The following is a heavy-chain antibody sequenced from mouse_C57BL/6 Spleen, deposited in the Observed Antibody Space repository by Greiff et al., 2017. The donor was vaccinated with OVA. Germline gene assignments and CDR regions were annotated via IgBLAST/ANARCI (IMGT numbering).Heavy chain of an antibody. D-gene: IGHD2-4*01. J-gene: IGHJ2*01. Sequence: VQLQQPGAELVMPGASVKLSCKASGYTFTSYWMHWVKQRPGQGLEWIGEIDPSDSYTNYNQKFKGKSTLTVDKSSSTAYMQLSSLTSEDSAVYYCASGDDYDEGFDYWGQGTTLTVSS. V-gene: IGHV1-69*01. CDR2: IDPSDSYT. CDR3: ASGDDYDEGFDY. CDR1: GYTFTSYW.